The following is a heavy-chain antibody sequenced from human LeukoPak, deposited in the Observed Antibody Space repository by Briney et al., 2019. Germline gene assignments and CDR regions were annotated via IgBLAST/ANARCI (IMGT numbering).Heavy chain of an antibody. V-gene: IGHV1-18*04. J-gene: IGHJ4*02. D-gene: IGHD4-17*01. CDR3: ARDLKTTARDHDY. CDR1: GYTFTSYG. Sequence: ASVKVSCKASGYTFTSYGISWVRQAPGQGLEWMGWISAYNGNTNYAQKLQGRVTMTTDTSTSTAYTELRSLRSDDTAVYYCARDLKTTARDHDYWGQGTLVTVSS. CDR2: ISAYNGNT.